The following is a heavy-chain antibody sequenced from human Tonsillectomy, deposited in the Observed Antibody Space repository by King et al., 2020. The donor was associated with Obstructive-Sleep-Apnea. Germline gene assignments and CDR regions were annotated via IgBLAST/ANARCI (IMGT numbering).Heavy chain of an antibody. CDR3: AGAGTGYYGSGSYSYFFDY. CDR1: GFTFSTYS. V-gene: IGHV3-21*01. J-gene: IGHJ4*02. Sequence: VQLVESGGGLVKPGGSLRLSCAASGFTFSTYSMNWVRQAPGKGLEWVSSITSSSSYIYYADLVKGRFTISRGDDKNSLYLQMNSLRAEDTAVYYCAGAGTGYYGSGSYSYFFDYWGQGTLVTVSS. D-gene: IGHD3-10*01. CDR2: ITSSSSYI.